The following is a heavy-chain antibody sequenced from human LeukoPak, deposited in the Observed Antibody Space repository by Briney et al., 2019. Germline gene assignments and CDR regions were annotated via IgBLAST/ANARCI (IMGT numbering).Heavy chain of an antibody. CDR1: GYTFTSYY. D-gene: IGHD6-19*01. Sequence: ASVKVSCKASGYTFTSYYMHWVRQAPGQGLEWMGIINPSGGSTSYAQKFQGRVTMTRDMSTSTVYMELSSLRSEDTAVYYCVLGQWLPPGAFDIWGQGTMVTVSS. V-gene: IGHV1-46*01. CDR2: INPSGGST. J-gene: IGHJ3*02. CDR3: VLGQWLPPGAFDI.